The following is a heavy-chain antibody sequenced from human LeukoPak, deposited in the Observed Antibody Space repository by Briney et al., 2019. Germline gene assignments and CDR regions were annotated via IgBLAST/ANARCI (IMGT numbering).Heavy chain of an antibody. D-gene: IGHD1-26*01. CDR1: GYTFTSYD. J-gene: IGHJ4*02. CDR3: ARDLMVGATRSDFDY. CDR2: INPNSGGT. Sequence: ASVKVSCKASGYTFTSYDINWVRQATGQGLEWMGWINPNSGGTNYAQKFQGRVTMTRDTSISTAYMELSRLRSDDTAVYYCARDLMVGATRSDFDYWGQGTLVTVSS. V-gene: IGHV1-2*02.